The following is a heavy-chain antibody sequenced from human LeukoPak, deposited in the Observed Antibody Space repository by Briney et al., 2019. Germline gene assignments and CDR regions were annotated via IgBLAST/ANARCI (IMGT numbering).Heavy chain of an antibody. J-gene: IGHJ4*02. Sequence: GGSLRLSCAASGFTFSSYGMHWVRQAPGKGLEWVAFIRYDGSNKYYADSVKGRFTISRDNSKNTLYLQMNSLRAEDTAVYYCASQRQVGYDSSGYYQPEFDYWGQGTLVTVSS. CDR3: ASQRQVGYDSSGYYQPEFDY. CDR1: GFTFSSYG. CDR2: IRYDGSNK. D-gene: IGHD3-22*01. V-gene: IGHV3-30*02.